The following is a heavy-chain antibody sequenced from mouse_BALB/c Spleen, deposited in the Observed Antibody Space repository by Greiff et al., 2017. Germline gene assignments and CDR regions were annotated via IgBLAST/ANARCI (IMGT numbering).Heavy chain of an antibody. V-gene: IGHV6-6*02. CDR1: GFTFSSYW. D-gene: IGHD2-2*01. CDR3: TGGYDAWCAY. Sequence: EVQRVESGGGLVQPGGSMKLSCVASGFTFSSYWMSWVRQSPEKGLEWVAEIRVKSDNYATHYAESVKGKFTISRDDSKSRLYLQMNSLRAEDTGIYYVTGGYDAWCAYWGQGTLVTVSA. CDR2: IRVKSDNYAT. J-gene: IGHJ3*01.